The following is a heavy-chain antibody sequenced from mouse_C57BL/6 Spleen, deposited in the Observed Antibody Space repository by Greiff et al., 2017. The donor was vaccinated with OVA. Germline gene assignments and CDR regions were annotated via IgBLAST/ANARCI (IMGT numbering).Heavy chain of an antibody. CDR3: ARYGYYGSSLDYAMDY. V-gene: IGHV7-3*01. CDR1: GFTFTDYY. D-gene: IGHD1-1*01. Sequence: EVHLVESGGGLVQPGGSLSLSCAASGFTFTDYYMSWVRQPPGQALEWFGFIRNKANGSTTDYSASVNGRFTISRDNSQSILYLQMNALRAGDSATYYCARYGYYGSSLDYAMDYWGQGTSVTVSS. J-gene: IGHJ4*01. CDR2: IRNKANGSTT.